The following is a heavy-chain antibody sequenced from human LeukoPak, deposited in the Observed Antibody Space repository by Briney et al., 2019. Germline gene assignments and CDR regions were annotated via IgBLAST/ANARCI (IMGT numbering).Heavy chain of an antibody. D-gene: IGHD6-19*01. CDR1: GYSFTRNW. CDR3: ATLKAGWYLGDY. CDR2: IYPGDSDT. Sequence: PGESLQISCKASGYSFTRNWIGWVRQMPGKSLEWMGIIYPGDSDTRYSPSFQGQVTISADKSISTAYLQWSSLKASDTGMYYCATLKAGWYLGDYWGQGTLVTVSS. V-gene: IGHV5-51*01. J-gene: IGHJ4*02.